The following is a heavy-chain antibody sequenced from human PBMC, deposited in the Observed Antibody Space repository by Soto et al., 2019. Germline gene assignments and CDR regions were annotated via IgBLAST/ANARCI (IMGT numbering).Heavy chain of an antibody. Sequence: QVQLQESGPGLVKPSETLSLTCTVSGGSVSSGSYYWSWIRQPPGKGLEWIGYIYYSGSTNYNPSPKSRVTISVDTSKNQFSLKLSSVTAADTAVYYCAREAEDVTTAYYGMDVWGQGTTVTVSS. CDR3: AREAEDVTTAYYGMDV. CDR2: IYYSGST. V-gene: IGHV4-61*01. D-gene: IGHD4-17*01. J-gene: IGHJ6*02. CDR1: GGSVSSGSYY.